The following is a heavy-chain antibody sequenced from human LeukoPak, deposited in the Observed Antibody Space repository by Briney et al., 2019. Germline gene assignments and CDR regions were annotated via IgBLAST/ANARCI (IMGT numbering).Heavy chain of an antibody. Sequence: ASVKVSCKASGYTFTSYGISWVRQAPGQGLEWMGWISAYNGNTNYAQKLQGRVTMTTDTSTSTAYMELRSLRADDTAVYSGGREDMVRGVITKGGVDYWGQGTLVTVSS. CDR3: GREDMVRGVITKGGVDY. CDR2: ISAYNGNT. D-gene: IGHD3-10*01. CDR1: GYTFTSYG. V-gene: IGHV1-18*01. J-gene: IGHJ4*02.